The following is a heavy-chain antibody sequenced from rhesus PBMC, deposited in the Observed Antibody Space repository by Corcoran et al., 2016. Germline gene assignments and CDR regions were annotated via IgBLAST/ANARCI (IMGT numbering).Heavy chain of an antibody. Sequence: QVTLKESGPALLKPTQTLTLTCTFSGFSLSTSGMRVSWIRQPPGQALGWLTRIDWDDDKYYSTSLKSRLTISKDTSKNQVVLTMTNMDPVDTATYYCARTRYYGSSYYFDYWGQGVLVTVSS. V-gene: IGHV2S2*01. D-gene: IGHD4-29*01. CDR1: GFSLSTSGMR. CDR3: ARTRYYGSSYYFDY. CDR2: IDWDDDK. J-gene: IGHJ4*01.